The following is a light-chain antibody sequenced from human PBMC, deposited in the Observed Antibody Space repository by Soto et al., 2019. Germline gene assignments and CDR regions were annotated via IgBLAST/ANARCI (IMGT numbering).Light chain of an antibody. CDR1: QSFSSN. Sequence: EIVMTQSPATLSVSPGERATLSCRASQSFSSNLAWYQQKPGQAPRLLIYGASTRATGVPARFSGSGSGTEFTLTISSLQSEDFAVYYCQQYNNWPRTF. J-gene: IGKJ5*01. CDR2: GAS. V-gene: IGKV3-15*01. CDR3: QQYNNWPRT.